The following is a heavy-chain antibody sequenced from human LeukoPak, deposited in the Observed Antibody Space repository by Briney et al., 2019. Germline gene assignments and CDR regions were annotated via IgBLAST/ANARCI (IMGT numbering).Heavy chain of an antibody. CDR3: ARIALAGSYYFDY. V-gene: IGHV4-61*01. CDR1: GGSVSSGSYC. D-gene: IGHD6-6*01. J-gene: IGHJ4*02. Sequence: SETLSLTCTVSGGSVSSGSYCWSWIRQPPGKGLEWIGYIYYSGSTNYNPSLKSRVTISVDTSKNQFSLKLSSVTAADTAVYYCARIALAGSYYFDYWGQGTLVTVSS. CDR2: IYYSGST.